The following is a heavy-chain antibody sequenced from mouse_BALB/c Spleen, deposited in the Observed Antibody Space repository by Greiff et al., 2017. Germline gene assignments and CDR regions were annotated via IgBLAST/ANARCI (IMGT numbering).Heavy chain of an antibody. D-gene: IGHD2-1*01. J-gene: IGHJ3*01. CDR2: ISDGGSYT. CDR3: ARGNYASWFAY. CDR1: GFTFSDYY. Sequence: EVKLQESGGGLVKPGGSLKLSCAASGFTFSDYYMYWVRQTPEKRLEWVATISDGGSYTYYPDSVKGRFTISRDNAKNNLYLQMSSLKSEDTAMYYCARGNYASWFAYWGQGTLVTVSA. V-gene: IGHV5-4*02.